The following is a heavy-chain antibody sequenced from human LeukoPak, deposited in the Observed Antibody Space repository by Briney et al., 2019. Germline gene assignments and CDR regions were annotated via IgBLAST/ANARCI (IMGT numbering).Heavy chain of an antibody. CDR3: ARGDSSGYYSFEY. CDR1: GFTVSSNY. V-gene: IGHV3-53*01. CDR2: IYSGGST. D-gene: IGHD6-19*01. Sequence: PGGSLRLSCAASGFTVSSNYMSWVRQAPGKGLEWVSVIYSGGSTYYADSVKGRFTISRDNSENTLYLQMNSLRAEDTAVYYCARGDSSGYYSFEYWGQGTLVTVSS. J-gene: IGHJ4*02.